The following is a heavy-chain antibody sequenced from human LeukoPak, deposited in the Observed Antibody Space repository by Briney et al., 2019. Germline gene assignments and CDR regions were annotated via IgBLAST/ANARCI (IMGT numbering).Heavy chain of an antibody. V-gene: IGHV3-64D*06. Sequence: GGSLRLSCSASGFTFSRYAMHWVRQAPGKGLEYVSAISSNGGSTYYADSVKGRFTISRDNSKNTLYLQMGSLRTEDTAVYYCVKDGSGSYYTYYFDYWGQGTLVTVSS. CDR1: GFTFSRYA. CDR3: VKDGSGSYYTYYFDY. CDR2: ISSNGGST. J-gene: IGHJ4*02. D-gene: IGHD3-10*01.